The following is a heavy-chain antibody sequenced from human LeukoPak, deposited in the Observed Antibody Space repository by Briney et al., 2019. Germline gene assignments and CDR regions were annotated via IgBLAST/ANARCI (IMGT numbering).Heavy chain of an antibody. D-gene: IGHD4-23*01. Sequence: ASVKVSCKAFGYTFTTAAMHWVRQAPGQRLEWMGWINTGNGNAKYSQKFQGRVTITRDTSASTAYMELSNLKSEDTGVYFCARANNGGNWFDPWGQGTLVTVSS. CDR1: GYTFTTAA. J-gene: IGHJ5*02. V-gene: IGHV1-3*04. CDR2: INTGNGNA. CDR3: ARANNGGNWFDP.